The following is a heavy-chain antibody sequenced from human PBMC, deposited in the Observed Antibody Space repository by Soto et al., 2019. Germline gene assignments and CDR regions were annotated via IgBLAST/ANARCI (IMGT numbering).Heavy chain of an antibody. CDR3: AKEGRFGKRCFDF. J-gene: IGHJ4*02. Sequence: EVQLLESGGGFVQPGGSLRLSCAASRFTFSSYGMSWVRQSPGKGLEWVSGISASGKMTYYADSVRGRFTISRDNFANTVYLQINNLRVDDTAIYFCAKEGRFGKRCFDFWGQGALVTVSS. CDR1: RFTFSSYG. D-gene: IGHD3-16*01. V-gene: IGHV3-23*01. CDR2: ISASGKMT.